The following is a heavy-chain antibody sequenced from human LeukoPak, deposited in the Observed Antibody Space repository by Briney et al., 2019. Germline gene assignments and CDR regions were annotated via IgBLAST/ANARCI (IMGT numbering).Heavy chain of an antibody. CDR1: GGSISSYY. Sequence: SETLSLTCTVSGGSISSYYWSWIRQPPGKGLEWIGYIYYSGSTNYNPSLKSRVTISVDTSKNQFFLKLSSVTAADTAVYYCARGSLFGVVTPPGIWGQGTMVTVSS. CDR2: IYYSGST. V-gene: IGHV4-59*01. CDR3: ARGSLFGVVTPPGI. J-gene: IGHJ3*02. D-gene: IGHD3-3*01.